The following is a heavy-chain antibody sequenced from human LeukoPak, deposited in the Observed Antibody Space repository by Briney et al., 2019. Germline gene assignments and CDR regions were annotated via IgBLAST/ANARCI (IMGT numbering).Heavy chain of an antibody. CDR1: GYTFTNYW. D-gene: IGHD4-23*01. CDR3: ARQLDYGGFGAFGI. V-gene: IGHV5-51*01. Sequence: GESLKISCKGSGYTFTNYWIHWVRQMPGRGLEWMGNVYPGDSDTRYSPSFQGQVTISADKSITTTYLQWNSLKASDTAIYYCARQLDYGGFGAFGIWGQGTMVTVSS. CDR2: VYPGDSDT. J-gene: IGHJ3*02.